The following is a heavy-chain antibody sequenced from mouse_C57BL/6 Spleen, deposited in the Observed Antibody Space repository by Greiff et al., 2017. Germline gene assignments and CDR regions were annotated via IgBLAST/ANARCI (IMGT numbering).Heavy chain of an antibody. Sequence: VQLQESGPELVKPGASVKISCKASGYAFSSSWMNWVKQRPGKGLEWIGRIYPGDGDTKYNGKFKGKATLTADKSSSTAYMQLSSLTSEDSAVYFCARVLYDGYYGTFDYWGPGTTLTVSS. J-gene: IGHJ2*01. CDR2: IYPGDGDT. CDR1: GYAFSSSW. CDR3: ARVLYDGYYGTFDY. D-gene: IGHD2-3*01. V-gene: IGHV1-82*01.